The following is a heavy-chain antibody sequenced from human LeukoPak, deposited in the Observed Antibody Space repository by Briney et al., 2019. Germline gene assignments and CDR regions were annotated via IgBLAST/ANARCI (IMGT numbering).Heavy chain of an antibody. CDR1: GFSFNIYA. J-gene: IGHJ4*02. CDR2: ISDDGNNK. V-gene: IGHV3-30-3*01. Sequence: PGGSLRLSCAASGFSFNIYAMRWVRQAPGKGLEWVAVISDDGNNKYYGDSVKGRFTISRDNSKNTLFLQLNSLRVEDTAVYYCARSGKDYWGQGTLVTVSS. CDR3: ARSGKDY. D-gene: IGHD2-15*01.